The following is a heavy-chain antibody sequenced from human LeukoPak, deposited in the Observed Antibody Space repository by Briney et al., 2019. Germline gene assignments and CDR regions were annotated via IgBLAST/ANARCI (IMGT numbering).Heavy chain of an antibody. Sequence: GGSLRLSCAASGFTFSNYVMHWVLQAPGKGLAWVAFIWFDGRIKYYPDSVKGRFTISRDNSKNTLYLQMNSLRPDVTAVHYCARVGYCSAGHCHGFYFDSWGQGALVTVSS. V-gene: IGHV3-30*02. D-gene: IGHD2-15*01. J-gene: IGHJ4*02. CDR3: ARVGYCSAGHCHGFYFDS. CDR2: IWFDGRIK. CDR1: GFTFSNYV.